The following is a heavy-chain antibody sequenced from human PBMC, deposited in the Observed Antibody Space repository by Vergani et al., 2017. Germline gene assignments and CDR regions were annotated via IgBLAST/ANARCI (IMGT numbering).Heavy chain of an antibody. V-gene: IGHV1-69*01. Sequence: QVQLVQSGAEVKKPGSSVKVSCKASEGTFSSYAISWVRQAPGQGLEWMGGIIPIFGTANYAQKFQGRVTITADESTSTAYMELSSLRSEDTAVYYCARDSRRYSGYGDFGPSIAVAGAFDYWGQGTLVTVSS. J-gene: IGHJ4*02. CDR2: IIPIFGTA. CDR3: ARDSRRYSGYGDFGPSIAVAGAFDY. D-gene: IGHD6-19*01. CDR1: EGTFSSYA.